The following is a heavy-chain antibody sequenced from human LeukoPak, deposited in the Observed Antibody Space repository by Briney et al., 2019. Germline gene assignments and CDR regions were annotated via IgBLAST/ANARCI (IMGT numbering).Heavy chain of an antibody. D-gene: IGHD3-16*01. CDR1: GFTFSTYW. CDR3: ARCEGFYDYFSGNPTYYFYMDV. J-gene: IGHJ6*03. V-gene: IGHV3-7*01. Sequence: GGSLRLSCAASGFTFSTYWMCWVRQAPGKGLEWVAYIKEDGSETNYVESVKGRFFISRDDAKNSQRLQMNSLRVEDSAVYYCARCEGFYDYFSGNPTYYFYMDVWGKGTTVTVSS. CDR2: IKEDGSET.